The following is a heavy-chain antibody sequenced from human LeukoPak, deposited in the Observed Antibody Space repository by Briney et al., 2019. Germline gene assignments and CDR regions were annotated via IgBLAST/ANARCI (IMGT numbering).Heavy chain of an antibody. CDR3: ARSYGGSYAFDI. CDR2: ISWNSGSI. J-gene: IGHJ3*02. D-gene: IGHD1-26*01. CDR1: GFTFDDYA. V-gene: IGHV3-9*01. Sequence: PGRSLRLSCAASGFTFDDYAMHWVRQAPGKGLEWVSGISWNSGSIGYADSVKGRFTISRDNAKNSLYLQMNSLRAEDTAVYYCARSYGGSYAFDIWGQGTMVTVSS.